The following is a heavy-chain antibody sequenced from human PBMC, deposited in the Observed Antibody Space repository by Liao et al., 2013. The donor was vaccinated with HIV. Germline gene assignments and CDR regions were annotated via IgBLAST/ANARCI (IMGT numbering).Heavy chain of an antibody. CDR3: ARDDYIQPYPYDSSDYYYGWFFDL. CDR1: SASITSGDYS. CDR2: MYRTGST. J-gene: IGHJ2*01. D-gene: IGHD3-22*01. Sequence: QVKLQESGPGLVGPSQTLSLTCAVSSASITSGDYSWSWIRQPAGKGPEWIGRMYRTGSTNYNPSLKSRVTMSIDTSKNQFSLKLTSVTAADTALYYCARDDYIQPYPYDSSDYYYGWFFDLWGRGTLVTVSS. V-gene: IGHV4-61*02.